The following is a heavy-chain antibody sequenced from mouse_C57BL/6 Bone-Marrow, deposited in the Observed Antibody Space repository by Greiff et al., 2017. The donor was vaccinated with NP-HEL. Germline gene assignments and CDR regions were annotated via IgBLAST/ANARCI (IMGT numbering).Heavy chain of an antibody. V-gene: IGHV8-12*01. J-gene: IGHJ3*01. CDR3: ARRALDSSGSFAY. CDR1: GFSLSTSGMG. CDR2: IYWDDDK. D-gene: IGHD3-2*02. Sequence: QVQLKESGPGILQSSHSLSLTCSFSGFSLSTSGMGVSWIRQPSGKGLEWLAHIYWDDDKRYNPSLKSRLTISKDTSRNQVFLKITSVDTADTATYYCARRALDSSGSFAYWGQGTLVTVSA.